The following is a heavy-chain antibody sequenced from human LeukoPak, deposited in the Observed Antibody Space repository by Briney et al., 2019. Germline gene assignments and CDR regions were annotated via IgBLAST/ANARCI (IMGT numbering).Heavy chain of an antibody. CDR1: GFTFKIYA. D-gene: IGHD1-26*01. V-gene: IGHV3-23*01. CDR2: VGGGPDI. J-gene: IGHJ4*02. CDR3: AKDATSGNSMWDHFDS. Sequence: PGGPLRLSRVAWGFTFKIYAVSWVRQAPGKGLEWVAGVGGGPDIHYADSVKGRFTASRDDSKNTVYLHMSSLRFEDTAIYFCAKDATSGNSMWDHFDSWGQGTLVTVST.